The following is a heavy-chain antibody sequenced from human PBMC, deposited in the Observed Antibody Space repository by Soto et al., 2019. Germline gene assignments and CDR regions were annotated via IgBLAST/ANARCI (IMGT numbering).Heavy chain of an antibody. CDR2: IYYSGST. V-gene: IGHV4-31*03. D-gene: IGHD3-10*01. J-gene: IGHJ6*02. CDR1: GGSISSGGYY. Sequence: PSETLSLTCTVSGGSISSGGYYCSWIRQHPGKGLEWIGYIYYSGSTYYNPSLKSRVTISVDTSKNQFSLKLSSVTAADTAVYYCARVFGFGGMDVWGQGTTVTVSS. CDR3: ARVFGFGGMDV.